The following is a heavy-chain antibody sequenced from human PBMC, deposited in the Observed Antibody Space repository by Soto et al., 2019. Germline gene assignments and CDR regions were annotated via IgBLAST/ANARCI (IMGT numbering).Heavy chain of an antibody. Sequence: QVQLVQSGAAVKKPGASVKVSCKASGYTFTSYDINWVRQATGQGLEWMGWMNPNSGNTGYAQKLQGRVTMTRNTSISTAYMELSSLRSEDTAVYYCAGGRRVVVPAARSYYYMDVWGKGTPVTVSS. J-gene: IGHJ6*03. V-gene: IGHV1-8*01. CDR1: GYTFTSYD. CDR2: MNPNSGNT. D-gene: IGHD2-2*01. CDR3: AGGRRVVVPAARSYYYMDV.